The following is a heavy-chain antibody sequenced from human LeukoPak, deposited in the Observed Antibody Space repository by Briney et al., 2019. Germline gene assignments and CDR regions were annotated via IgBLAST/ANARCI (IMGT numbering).Heavy chain of an antibody. J-gene: IGHJ5*02. V-gene: IGHV4-30-4*08. CDR2: MYYSRNN. D-gene: IGHD3-22*01. CDR3: ARPYYYNSRIDP. CDR1: GGSISSDDYY. Sequence: SQTLSLTCTVSGGSISSDDYYWIWMRQPPGQGLEWIVYMYYSRNNYYNPSIKRRITISLDTTKNQFALKLNSVTAADTAVYYCARPYYYNSRIDPWGQGTLVTVSS.